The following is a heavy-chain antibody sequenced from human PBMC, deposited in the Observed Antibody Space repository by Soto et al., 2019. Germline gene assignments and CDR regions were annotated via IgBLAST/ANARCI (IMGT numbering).Heavy chain of an antibody. CDR1: GGSISSGGYS. D-gene: IGHD3-9*01. CDR2: IYHSGST. Sequence: PSETLSLTCAVSGGSISSGGYSWSWIRQPPGKGLEWIGYIYHSGSTSYNPSLRGRVPISVDRSKNQFSLKLRSVTAADTAGYYWARAPVGYDILTGYDYGMDVWGQGTTVTGAS. V-gene: IGHV4-30-2*01. CDR3: ARAPVGYDILTGYDYGMDV. J-gene: IGHJ6*02.